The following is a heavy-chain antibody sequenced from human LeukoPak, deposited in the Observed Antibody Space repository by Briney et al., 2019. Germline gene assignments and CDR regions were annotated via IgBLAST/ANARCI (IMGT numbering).Heavy chain of an antibody. CDR1: EYTFTGYY. CDR2: INPNNGGT. J-gene: IGHJ4*02. D-gene: IGHD1-26*01. CDR3: ATDFIPPIKQTEIVGASDY. V-gene: IGHV1-2*06. Sequence: VASVKVSCKASEYTFTGYYMHWVRQAPRQGLEWMGRINPNNGGTNYAQKFQGRVTMTEDTSTDTAYMELSSLRSEDTAVYYCATDFIPPIKQTEIVGASDYWGQGTLVTVSS.